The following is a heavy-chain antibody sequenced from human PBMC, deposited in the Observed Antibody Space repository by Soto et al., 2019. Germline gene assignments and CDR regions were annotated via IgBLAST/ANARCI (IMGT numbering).Heavy chain of an antibody. J-gene: IGHJ6*02. Sequence: PSQTLSLTCAISGDSVSSNSAAWNWIRQSPSRGLEWLGRRYYRSKWYNDYAVSVKSRITINPDTSKNQFSLQLNSVTPEDTAVYYCARDVCGSSTSCDRRNYGIDVWGQGTTVTVS. CDR1: GDSVSSNSAA. CDR3: ARDVCGSSTSCDRRNYGIDV. V-gene: IGHV6-1*01. D-gene: IGHD2-2*01. CDR2: RYYRSKWYN.